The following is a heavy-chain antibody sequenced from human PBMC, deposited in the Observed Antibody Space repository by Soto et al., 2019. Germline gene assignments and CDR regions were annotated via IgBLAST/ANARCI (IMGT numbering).Heavy chain of an antibody. CDR2: MNPNSGNT. V-gene: IGHV1-8*01. CDR3: ARARRGGDDVGGGGSYYYYMDV. Sequence: ASVKVSCKASGYTFTSYDINWVRQATGQGLEWMGWMNPNSGNTGYAQKFQGRVTMTRSTSISTAYMELSSLRSEDTAVYYCARARRGGDDVGGGGSYYYYMDVWGRGTTVTVSS. CDR1: GYTFTSYD. J-gene: IGHJ6*03. D-gene: IGHD1-26*01.